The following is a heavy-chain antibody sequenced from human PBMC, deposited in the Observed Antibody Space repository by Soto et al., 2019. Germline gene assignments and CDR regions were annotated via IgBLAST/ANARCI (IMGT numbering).Heavy chain of an antibody. CDR2: MNPNSGNT. V-gene: IGHV1-8*01. D-gene: IGHD6-13*01. CDR1: GYTFTSYD. CDR3: ARGPGSWYYYYMDV. J-gene: IGHJ6*03. Sequence: QVQLVQSGAEVKKPGASVKVSCKASGYTFTSYDINWVRQATGQGLEWMGWMNPNSGNTGYAQKFQGRVTMSSNTSISTAYMELSSLRSEDTAVYYCARGPGSWYYYYMDVWGKGNTVTVSS.